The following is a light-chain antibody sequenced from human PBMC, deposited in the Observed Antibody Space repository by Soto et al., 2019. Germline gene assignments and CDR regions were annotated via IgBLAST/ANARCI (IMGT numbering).Light chain of an antibody. Sequence: QSVLTQPPSISGAPGQRVTISCTGNSSNIGAGYDVHWYQQFPGTAPKLLIYGNTNRPSGVPDRFSGSKSGTSASLAINGLQAEDEADYYCQSYDNTLSGPIYVFGTGTKLTVL. CDR1: SSNIGAGYD. J-gene: IGLJ1*01. CDR3: QSYDNTLSGPIYV. CDR2: GNT. V-gene: IGLV1-40*01.